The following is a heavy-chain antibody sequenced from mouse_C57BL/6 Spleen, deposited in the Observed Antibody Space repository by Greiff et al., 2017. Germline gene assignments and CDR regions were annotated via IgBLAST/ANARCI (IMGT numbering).Heavy chain of an antibody. CDR3: ARLKREDGYYDDY. CDR2: INPGSGGT. V-gene: IGHV1-54*01. D-gene: IGHD2-3*01. J-gene: IGHJ2*01. CDR1: GYAFTNYL. Sequence: QVQLQQSGAELVRPGTSVKVSCKASGYAFTNYLIEWVKQRPGQGLEWIGVINPGSGGTNYNEKFKGKATLTADKSSSTAYMQLSSLTSEDSAVYFCARLKREDGYYDDYWGQGTTLTVSS.